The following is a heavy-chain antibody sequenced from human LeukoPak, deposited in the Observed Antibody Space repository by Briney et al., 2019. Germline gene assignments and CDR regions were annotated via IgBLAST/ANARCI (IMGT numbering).Heavy chain of an antibody. CDR3: ARTIYTNSDWFDP. CDR1: GYTFTSYS. CDR2: MNPNSGNT. Sequence: GASVKVSCEASGYTFTSYSINWVRQATGQGLEWMGWMNPNSGNTGYAQKFQGRVTMTRNTSISTAYMELSSLRSEDTAVYYCARTIYTNSDWFDPWGQGTLVTVSS. V-gene: IGHV1-8*02. D-gene: IGHD4-11*01. J-gene: IGHJ5*02.